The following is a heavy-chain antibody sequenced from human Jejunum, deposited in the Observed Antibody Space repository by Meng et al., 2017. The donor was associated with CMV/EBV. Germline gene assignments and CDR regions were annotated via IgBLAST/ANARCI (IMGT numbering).Heavy chain of an antibody. D-gene: IGHD1-1*01. CDR2: ISGSPGGT. J-gene: IGHJ6*02. CDR3: AKTGFEAGRTGVLHYYYYDMDV. V-gene: IGHV3-23*01. Sequence: MSWVRQAPGKGLEWVSCISGSPGGTYYADSVKGRFTISRDNLENTVYLQMNSLRAEDTAVYYCAKTGFEAGRTGVLHYYYYDMDVWGQGTTVTVSS.